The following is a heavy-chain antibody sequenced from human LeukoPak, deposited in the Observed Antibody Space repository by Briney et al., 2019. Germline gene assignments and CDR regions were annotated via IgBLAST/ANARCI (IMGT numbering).Heavy chain of an antibody. CDR1: GFTFSSYW. CDR3: AREGGSDFWSGYYWFDP. V-gene: IGHV3-74*01. D-gene: IGHD3-3*01. CDR2: INSDGSST. Sequence: GGSLRLSCAASGFTFSSYWMHWVRQTPGKGLVWVSRINSDGSSTSYADSVKGRFTISRDNAKNTLYLQMNSLRAEDTAVYYCAREGGSDFWSGYYWFDPWGQGTLVTVSS. J-gene: IGHJ5*02.